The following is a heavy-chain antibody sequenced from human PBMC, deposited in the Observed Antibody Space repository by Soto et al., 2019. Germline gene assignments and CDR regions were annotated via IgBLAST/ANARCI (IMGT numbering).Heavy chain of an antibody. CDR2: IIPIFGTA. V-gene: IGHV1-69*13. CDR1: GGTFSSYA. CDR3: AREYCSSTSCYGPYNWFDP. D-gene: IGHD2-2*01. Sequence: GASVKVSCKASGGTFSSYAISWVRQAPGQGLEWMGGIIPIFGTANYAQKFQGRVTITADESTSTAYMELSSLRSEDTAVYYCAREYCSSTSCYGPYNWFDPWGQGTLVTVSS. J-gene: IGHJ5*02.